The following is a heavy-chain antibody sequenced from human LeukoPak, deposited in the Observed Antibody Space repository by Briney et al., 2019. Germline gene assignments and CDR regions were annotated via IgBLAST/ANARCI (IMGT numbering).Heavy chain of an antibody. CDR3: AKDGYSALDY. V-gene: IGHV3-43*02. CDR1: GFTFDDYA. D-gene: IGHD6-13*01. J-gene: IGHJ4*02. CDR2: ISGDGGST. Sequence: GGSLRLSCAASGFTFDDYAMHWVRHAPGKGLEWVSLISGDGGSTYYADSVKGRFTISRDNSKKSLYLQMNSLRTEDTALYYCAKDGYSALDYWGQGTLVTVSS.